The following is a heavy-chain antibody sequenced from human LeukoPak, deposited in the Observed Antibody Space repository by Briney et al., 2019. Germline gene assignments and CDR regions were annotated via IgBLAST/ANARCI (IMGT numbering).Heavy chain of an antibody. CDR2: INHSGST. V-gene: IGHV4-34*01. CDR1: GGSFSGYY. Sequence: SETLSLTCAVYGGSFSGYYWSWIRQPPGKGLEWIGEINHSGSTNYNPSLKSRVTISVDTSKNQFSLKLSSVTAADTAVYYCASDSSGYSHDYWGQGTLATVSS. CDR3: ASDSSGYSHDY. D-gene: IGHD3-22*01. J-gene: IGHJ4*02.